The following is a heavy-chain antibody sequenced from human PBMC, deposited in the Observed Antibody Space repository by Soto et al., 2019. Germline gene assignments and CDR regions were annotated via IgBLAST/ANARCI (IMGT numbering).Heavy chain of an antibody. CDR1: GFSLSTSGVG. D-gene: IGHD6-13*01. CDR2: IYWDDDK. CDR3: AHRRIAAAINAFDI. J-gene: IGHJ3*02. Sequence: QITLKESGPTLVKPTQTLTLTCTFSGFSLSTSGVGVGWIRQPPGKALEWLALIYWDDDKRYSPSLKSRLTIXTXTXXNQVVLTMPNMDPVDTATYYCAHRRIAAAINAFDIWGQGTMVTVSS. V-gene: IGHV2-5*02.